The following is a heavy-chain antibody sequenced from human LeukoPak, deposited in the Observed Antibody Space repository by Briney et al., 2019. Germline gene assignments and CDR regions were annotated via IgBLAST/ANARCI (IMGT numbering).Heavy chain of an antibody. Sequence: SQTLSLTCTVSGGSISSGGYDWSWLRQHPGRGLEWLGYIYYSGSTYYNPSLKSRVTISVDTSKNQFSLKLSSVTAADTAVYYCARLLDGYNPEPHFDYWGQGTLVTVSS. V-gene: IGHV4-31*03. J-gene: IGHJ4*02. D-gene: IGHD2-15*01. CDR1: GGSISSGGYD. CDR2: IYYSGST. CDR3: ARLLDGYNPEPHFDY.